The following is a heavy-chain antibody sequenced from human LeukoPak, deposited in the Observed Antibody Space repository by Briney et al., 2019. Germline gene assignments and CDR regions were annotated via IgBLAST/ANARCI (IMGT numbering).Heavy chain of an antibody. CDR1: GFSLSTSGVG. CDR2: IYWDDDK. V-gene: IGHV2-5*02. CDR3: AHSLTYYYGGGAFDI. Sequence: ESGPTLVKPTQTLTLTCTFSGFSLSTSGVGVGWIRQPPGKALEWLALIYWDDDKRYSPALKSRLTITKDSSKNQVVLTMTNMDPVDTATYYCAHSLTYYYGGGAFDIWGQGTMVTVSS. D-gene: IGHD3-10*01. J-gene: IGHJ3*02.